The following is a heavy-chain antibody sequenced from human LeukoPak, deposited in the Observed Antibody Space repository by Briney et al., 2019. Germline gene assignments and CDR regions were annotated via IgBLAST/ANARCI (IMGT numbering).Heavy chain of an antibody. CDR3: ARDFVVATGVDYYYYMDV. D-gene: IGHD5-12*01. CDR2: ISSSSSYI. Sequence: PGGSLRLSCAASGFTFSSYSMNWVRQAPGKGLEWVSSISSSSSYIYYADSVKGRFTISRDNAKNSLYLQMNSLRAEDTAVYYCARDFVVATGVDYYYYMDVWGKGTTVTVSS. J-gene: IGHJ6*03. V-gene: IGHV3-21*01. CDR1: GFTFSSYS.